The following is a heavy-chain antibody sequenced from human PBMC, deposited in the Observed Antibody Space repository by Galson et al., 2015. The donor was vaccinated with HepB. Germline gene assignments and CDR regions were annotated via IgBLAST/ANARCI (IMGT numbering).Heavy chain of an antibody. V-gene: IGHV3-21*03. CDR1: GFTFSSYS. D-gene: IGHD3-22*01. CDR3: TTEEGSGYLSHDAFDI. CDR2: ISSSSSYI. J-gene: IGHJ3*02. Sequence: SLRLSCAASGFTFSSYSMNWVRQAPGKGLEWVSSISSSSSYIYYADSVKGRFTISRDNAKNSLYLQMNSLKTEDTAVYYCTTEEGSGYLSHDAFDIWGQGTMVTVSS.